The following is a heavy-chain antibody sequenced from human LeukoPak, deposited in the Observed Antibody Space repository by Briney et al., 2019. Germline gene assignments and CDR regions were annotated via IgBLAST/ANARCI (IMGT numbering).Heavy chain of an antibody. Sequence: GESLKISCKGSGYRFTNYWIGWVRQMPGKGLEWMGIVYPGDSGTRYNPSFQGQVTISADKSITTAYLQWSSLKASDTAMYYCARHANGMDVWGQGTTVTVSS. D-gene: IGHD2-15*01. CDR2: VYPGDSGT. CDR3: ARHANGMDV. J-gene: IGHJ6*02. CDR1: GYRFTNYW. V-gene: IGHV5-51*01.